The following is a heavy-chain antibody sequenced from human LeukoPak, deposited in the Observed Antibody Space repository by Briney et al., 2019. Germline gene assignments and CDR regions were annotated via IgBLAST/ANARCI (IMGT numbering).Heavy chain of an antibody. J-gene: IGHJ4*02. Sequence: GGSLRLSCAASGFTFSSYEMNWVRQAPGKGLEWVSYISSSGSTIYYADSVTGRFTISRDNAKNSLYLQMNSLRAEDTAVYYCARDLPIVRGVIGYWGQGTLVTVSS. CDR1: GFTFSSYE. D-gene: IGHD3-10*01. V-gene: IGHV3-48*03. CDR2: ISSSGSTI. CDR3: ARDLPIVRGVIGY.